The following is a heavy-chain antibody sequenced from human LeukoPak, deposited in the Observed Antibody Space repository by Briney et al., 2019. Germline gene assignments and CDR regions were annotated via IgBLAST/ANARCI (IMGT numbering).Heavy chain of an antibody. D-gene: IGHD4-23*01. J-gene: IGHJ1*01. Sequence: PGGSLRLSCVVSGFSFDSYWRSWVRQAPGKGLEWVANIKQDGSEKYYVDSVKGRFTISRDNSKNTLYLQMGSLRAEDMAVYYCARQDYGGNPYCQHWGQGTLVTVSS. CDR2: IKQDGSEK. CDR1: GFSFDSYW. CDR3: ARQDYGGNPYCQH. V-gene: IGHV3-7*01.